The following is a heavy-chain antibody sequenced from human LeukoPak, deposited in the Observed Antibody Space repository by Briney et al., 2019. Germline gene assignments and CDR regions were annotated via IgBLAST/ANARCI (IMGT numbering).Heavy chain of an antibody. J-gene: IGHJ4*02. CDR1: GFTFSSYG. V-gene: IGHV3-30*18. CDR3: AKDLGTSVTPTFDY. Sequence: GGSLRLSCAAPGFTFSSYGMHWVRQAPGKGLEWVAVISYDGSNKYYADSVKGRFTISRDNSKNTLYLQMDSLRAEDTAVYYCAKDLGTSVTPTFDYWGQGTLVTVSS. D-gene: IGHD4-17*01. CDR2: ISYDGSNK.